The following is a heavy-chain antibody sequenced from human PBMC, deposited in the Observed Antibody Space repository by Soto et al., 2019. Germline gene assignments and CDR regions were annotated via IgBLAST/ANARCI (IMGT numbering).Heavy chain of an antibody. CDR3: ARGSVISSSSFDRGWFDP. V-gene: IGHV4-34*01. Sequence: SETLSLTCAVYGGSFSGYYWSWIRQPPGKGLEWIGEINHSGSTNYNPSLKSRVTISVDTSKNQFSLKLSSVTAADTAVYYCARGSVISSSSFDRGWFDPWGQGTLVTVSS. CDR2: INHSGST. J-gene: IGHJ5*02. D-gene: IGHD6-6*01. CDR1: GGSFSGYY.